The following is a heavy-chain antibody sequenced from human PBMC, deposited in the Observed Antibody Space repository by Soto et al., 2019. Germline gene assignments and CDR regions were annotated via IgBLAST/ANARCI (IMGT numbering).Heavy chain of an antibody. J-gene: IGHJ3*02. CDR1: GYSFISYW. Sequence: GESLRISCKTSGYSFISYWVAWVRQKPGKGLEWMGTFYPGDSTSTYSPSFQGQVTISVDKSISTAYLHLSSLKASDTAMYYCARIIGYCRNNDCSWTFDIWGQGTMVTVSS. D-gene: IGHD2-2*03. V-gene: IGHV5-51*01. CDR2: FYPGDSTS. CDR3: ARIIGYCRNNDCSWTFDI.